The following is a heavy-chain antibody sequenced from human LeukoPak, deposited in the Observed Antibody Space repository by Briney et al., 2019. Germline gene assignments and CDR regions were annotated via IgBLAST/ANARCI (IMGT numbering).Heavy chain of an antibody. CDR2: ISYDGSNK. V-gene: IGHV3-30-3*01. J-gene: IGHJ4*02. CDR3: AKEMYSGSYYSCFDY. D-gene: IGHD1-26*01. Sequence: PGRSLRLSCAASGFTFSSYAMHWVRQAPGKGLEWVAVISYDGSNKYYADSVKGRFTISRDNSKNTLYLQMNSLRAEDTAVYYCAKEMYSGSYYSCFDYWGQGTLVTVSS. CDR1: GFTFSSYA.